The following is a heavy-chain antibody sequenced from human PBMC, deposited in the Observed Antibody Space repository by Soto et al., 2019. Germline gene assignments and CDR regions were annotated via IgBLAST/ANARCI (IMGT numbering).Heavy chain of an antibody. V-gene: IGHV5-51*01. D-gene: IGHD6-13*01. Sequence: GESLKISCKGSGYKFSSGWIGWVRQMPGKSLEWMGIIYPGDSDTRYSPSFQGQVTISADNSISTAYLQWSSLKASDSAIYYCARVGATWYGYFHHWGQGTLVTVSS. J-gene: IGHJ1*01. CDR2: IYPGDSDT. CDR1: GYKFSSGW. CDR3: ARVGATWYGYFHH.